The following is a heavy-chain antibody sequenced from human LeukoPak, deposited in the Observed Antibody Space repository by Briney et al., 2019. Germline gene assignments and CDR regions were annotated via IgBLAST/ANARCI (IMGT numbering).Heavy chain of an antibody. Sequence: ASVKVSCKASGGTFSSYAISWVRQAPGQRLEWMGWISAGNGNTKYSQNFQGRVTFISNTSATTAFMELSSLRPEDAAVYYCARDSGSGSNDYWGQGTLVTVSS. CDR1: GGTFSSYA. V-gene: IGHV1-3*01. J-gene: IGHJ4*02. D-gene: IGHD1-26*01. CDR2: ISAGNGNT. CDR3: ARDSGSGSNDY.